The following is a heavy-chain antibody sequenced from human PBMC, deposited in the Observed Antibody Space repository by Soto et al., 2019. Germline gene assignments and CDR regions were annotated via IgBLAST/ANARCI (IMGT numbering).Heavy chain of an antibody. CDR2: IYPGDSDS. CDR3: ARHDLAVAGNAFDI. CDR1: GDSFTSYW. J-gene: IGHJ3*02. Sequence: GESLKISCKGSGDSFTSYWIGSVRQIPGKGLEWMGIIYPGDSDSRYSPSFQGQFTISADKSISTAYLKWSSLKASDTAMYYCARHDLAVAGNAFDIWGQGTMVTVSS. V-gene: IGHV5-51*01. D-gene: IGHD6-19*01.